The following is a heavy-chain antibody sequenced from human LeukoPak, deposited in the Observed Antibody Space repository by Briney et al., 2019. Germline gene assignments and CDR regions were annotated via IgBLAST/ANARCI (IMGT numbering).Heavy chain of an antibody. CDR1: GFTVSSTY. CDR3: ARGGTPGYSSGRIYY. V-gene: IGHV3-53*04. Sequence: GGSLRLSRVASGFTVSSTYISSVRQAPGMGLEWVSVMYSAGKTYHADSVIGRFTISSHNSENTLYLHMNSLRVEDTAVYCCARGGTPGYSSGRIYYWGQGALVTVS. CDR2: MYSAGKT. D-gene: IGHD6-19*01. J-gene: IGHJ4*02.